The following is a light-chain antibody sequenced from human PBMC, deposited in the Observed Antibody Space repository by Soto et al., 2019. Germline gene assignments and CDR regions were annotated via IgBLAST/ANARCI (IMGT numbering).Light chain of an antibody. CDR1: SSDVGGYNY. CDR3: SSYTSSSTPHV. J-gene: IGLJ1*01. CDR2: EVS. V-gene: IGLV2-14*01. Sequence: QSALTQPASVSGSPGQSITISCTGTSSDVGGYNYVSWYQQHPGKAPKLMIYEVSNWPSGVSNRFSGSKSGNTASLTISGLQAEDEADYYCSSYTSSSTPHVFGTGTKVTVL.